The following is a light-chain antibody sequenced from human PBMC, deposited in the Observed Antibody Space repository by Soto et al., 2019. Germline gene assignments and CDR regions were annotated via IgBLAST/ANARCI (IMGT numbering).Light chain of an antibody. CDR2: AAS. CDR1: QGISSY. J-gene: IGKJ1*01. CDR3: QQYYSYPPG. V-gene: IGKV1-8*01. Sequence: AIRMTQSPSSFSASTGDRVTITCRASQGISSYLAWYQQKPGKAPKLLIYAASTLQSGVPSRFSGSGSGTDFTLTISCLHSEDFATYYCQQYYSYPPGFGQGTKMEIK.